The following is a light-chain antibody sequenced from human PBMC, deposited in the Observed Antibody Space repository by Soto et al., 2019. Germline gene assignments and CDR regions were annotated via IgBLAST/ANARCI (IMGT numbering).Light chain of an antibody. CDR3: SSYTSSSSLYA. Sequence: QSVLTQPASVSGSPGQSITISCTGTSSDVGRYNYVSWYQQHPGKAPKLMIHDVSNRPSGVSDRFSGSKSGNTASLTISGLQAEDESDYYCSSYTSSSSLYAFVTVTNVTV. V-gene: IGLV2-14*01. J-gene: IGLJ1*01. CDR1: SSDVGRYNY. CDR2: DVS.